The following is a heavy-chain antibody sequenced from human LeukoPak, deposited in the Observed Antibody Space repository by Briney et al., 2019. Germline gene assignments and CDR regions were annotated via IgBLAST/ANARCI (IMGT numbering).Heavy chain of an antibody. Sequence: PGGSLRLSCAASGFTFSSYGMHWVRQAPGKGLEWVAVISYDGSNKYYADSVKGRFTISRDNSKNTLYLQMNSLRAEDTAVYYCAKDNYNRGYDSGGYLDYWGQGTLVTVSS. J-gene: IGHJ4*02. CDR1: GFTFSSYG. CDR3: AKDNYNRGYDSGGYLDY. D-gene: IGHD3-22*01. V-gene: IGHV3-30*18. CDR2: ISYDGSNK.